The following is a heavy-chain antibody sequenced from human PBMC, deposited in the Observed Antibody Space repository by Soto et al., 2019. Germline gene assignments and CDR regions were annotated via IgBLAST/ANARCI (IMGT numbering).Heavy chain of an antibody. V-gene: IGHV1-2*02. CDR3: ARKHSLDYIRWGLDP. CDR1: GYPFSDNQ. CDR2: INPKSDDT. J-gene: IGHJ5*02. D-gene: IGHD4-4*01. Sequence: ASVKVSCKASGYPFSDNQIHWLRRAPGQGLEWMGRINPKSDDTNYAQKFQGRVTMTRDTSIDTAYLELTGLTSDDTATYYCARKHSLDYIRWGLDPWGQGTLVT.